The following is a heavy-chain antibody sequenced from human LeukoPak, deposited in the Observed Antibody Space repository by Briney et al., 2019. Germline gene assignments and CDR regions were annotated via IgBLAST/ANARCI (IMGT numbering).Heavy chain of an antibody. CDR2: FYVSGST. Sequence: SETLSLTCTVSGVSISSGGYFWSWIRQPAGKGLEWIGRFYVSGSTNYNPSLKSRVTISVDTSKNQFSLKLSSVTAADTAVYYCARGWEGYSSKWGQGTLVTVSS. CDR1: GVSISSGGYF. CDR3: ARGWEGYSSK. V-gene: IGHV4-61*10. J-gene: IGHJ4*02. D-gene: IGHD6-13*01.